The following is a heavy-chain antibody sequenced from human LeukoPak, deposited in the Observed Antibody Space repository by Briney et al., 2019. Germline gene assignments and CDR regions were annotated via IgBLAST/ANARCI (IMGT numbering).Heavy chain of an antibody. Sequence: SETLSLTCTVSGYSISSGYYWGWIRQPPGKGLEWIGSIFRSGTTYYNPSLRSRVTISVDTSKNQFSLKLSSVTAADTAVYYCAREGLNMVRGVIPKEAWGWFDPWGQGTLVTVSS. CDR2: IFRSGTT. CDR3: AREGLNMVRGVIPKEAWGWFDP. D-gene: IGHD3-10*01. CDR1: GYSISSGYY. J-gene: IGHJ5*02. V-gene: IGHV4-38-2*02.